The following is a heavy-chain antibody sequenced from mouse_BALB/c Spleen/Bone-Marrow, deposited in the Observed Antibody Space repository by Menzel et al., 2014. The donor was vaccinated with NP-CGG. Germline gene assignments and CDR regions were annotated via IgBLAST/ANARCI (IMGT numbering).Heavy chain of an antibody. J-gene: IGHJ1*01. CDR1: GFTFSSYG. Sequence: EVKLVESGGGLVQPGGSLKLSCVASGFTFSSYGISWVRQTPDKRLELVATINNNGGSTYYPDSVKGQFTISRDNAKNTLYLQMSSLKSEDTAMYYCARVYGWYFDVWGAGTTVTVSS. D-gene: IGHD1-1*01. CDR2: INNNGGST. CDR3: ARVYGWYFDV. V-gene: IGHV5-6-3*01.